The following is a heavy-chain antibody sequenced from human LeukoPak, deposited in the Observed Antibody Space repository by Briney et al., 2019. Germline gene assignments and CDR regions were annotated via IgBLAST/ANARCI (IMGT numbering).Heavy chain of an antibody. J-gene: IGHJ5*02. V-gene: IGHV1-18*01. Sequence: RASVKVSCKASGYSFKSNGISWVRQAPGQGLEWMGWISTYNDNTKYAQKFQGRVTMTTDTSTSTACMELRSLRSDDTAVYYCARLGYASTWSWFDPWGQGTLVTVSS. CDR2: ISTYNDNT. CDR3: ARLGYASTWSWFDP. D-gene: IGHD6-13*01. CDR1: GYSFKSNG.